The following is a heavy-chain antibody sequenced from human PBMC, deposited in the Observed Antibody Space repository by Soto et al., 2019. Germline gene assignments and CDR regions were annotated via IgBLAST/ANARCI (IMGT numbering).Heavy chain of an antibody. D-gene: IGHD2-15*01. CDR3: ARGPTPLFDH. CDR2: IYPDDSDT. CDR1: GYRFSSYW. J-gene: IGHJ4*02. Sequence: PGESLKISCKGSGYRFSSYWIGWVRQRPGKGLEWMGIIYPDDSDTRYNPSFQGQVTISADKSITTAYLQWSSLKASDTAMYYCARGPTPLFDHWGQGTLVTVSS. V-gene: IGHV5-51*01.